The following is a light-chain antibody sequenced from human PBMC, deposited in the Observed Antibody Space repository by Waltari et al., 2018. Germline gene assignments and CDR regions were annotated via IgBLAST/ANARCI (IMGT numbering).Light chain of an antibody. Sequence: IVLTQSPGTLSLSPGERATLSCRASQSIRRFLAWYQQKPGQAPRLLIYAASIRATGIPYRFSCSGSGTDFSLTISSLEPEDFAVYFCQNHERLPAVFGQGTKVEIK. V-gene: IGKV3-20*01. CDR1: QSIRRF. CDR2: AAS. CDR3: QNHERLPAV. J-gene: IGKJ1*01.